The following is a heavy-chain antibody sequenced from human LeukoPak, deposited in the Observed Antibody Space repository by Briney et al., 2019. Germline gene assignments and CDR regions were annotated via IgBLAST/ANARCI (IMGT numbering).Heavy chain of an antibody. CDR2: INYSGST. CDR1: GGSISSNY. D-gene: IGHD6-13*01. Sequence: PPETLSLTCSVSGGSISSNYWSWIRQPPGKGLEWIGYINYSGSTNYNPSLKSRVTISVDTSKNQFSLKVTSVTAADTGVYYCARGSDSSTLNWFDPWGQGALVTVSS. V-gene: IGHV4-59*01. J-gene: IGHJ5*02. CDR3: ARGSDSSTLNWFDP.